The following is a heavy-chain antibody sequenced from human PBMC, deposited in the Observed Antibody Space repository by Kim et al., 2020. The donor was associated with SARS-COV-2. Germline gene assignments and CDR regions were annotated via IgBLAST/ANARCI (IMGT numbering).Heavy chain of an antibody. Sequence: GGSLRLSCAASGFTFSDYYMSWIRQAPGKGLEWVSYISSSSSYTNYADSVKGRFTISRDNAKNSLYLQMNSLRAEDTAVYYCARGAHYYDSSGYYWGQGTLVTVSS. CDR3: ARGAHYYDSSGYY. CDR2: ISSSSSYT. CDR1: GFTFSDYY. V-gene: IGHV3-11*06. D-gene: IGHD3-22*01. J-gene: IGHJ4*02.